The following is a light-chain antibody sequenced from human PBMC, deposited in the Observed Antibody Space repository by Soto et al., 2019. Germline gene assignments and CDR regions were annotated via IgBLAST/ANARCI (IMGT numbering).Light chain of an antibody. CDR1: QPVGTNF. CDR2: GAS. CDR3: QQYGSSGT. V-gene: IGKV3-20*01. J-gene: IGKJ1*01. Sequence: EIVLTQSPDTLSLSPGERATLSCKTNQPVGTNFLAWYQQIPGQAPRLLIFGASKRASDIPDRFSGSGSGTDFSLTISRLEPEDFAVYYCQQYGSSGTFGQGTKVDIK.